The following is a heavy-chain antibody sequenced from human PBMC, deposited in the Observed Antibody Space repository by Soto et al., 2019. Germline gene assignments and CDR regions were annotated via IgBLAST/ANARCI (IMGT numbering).Heavy chain of an antibody. D-gene: IGHD6-13*01. Sequence: VQLLESGGGVVQPGGSLRLSCVASGFNFSTYGMHWVRQAPGKGLEWVAVISSDGSNKYYGDSAKGRFTISRDNSQNTVYLQMNGLRADDTAVYFCARSHSAVWY. CDR2: ISSDGSNK. CDR1: GFNFSTYG. J-gene: IGHJ2*01. V-gene: IGHV3-30*03. CDR3: ARSHSAVWY.